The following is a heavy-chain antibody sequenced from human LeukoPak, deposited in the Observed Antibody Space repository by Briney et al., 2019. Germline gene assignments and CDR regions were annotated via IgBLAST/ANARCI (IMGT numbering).Heavy chain of an antibody. V-gene: IGHV1-46*01. CDR3: AAAEWPPYYYYGMDV. Sequence: GASVKVSCKASGYTFTSYYMHWVRQAPGQGLEWMGIINPSGGSTSYAQKFQGRVTMTRDTSTSTVYMELSSLRSEDTAVYYCAAAEWPPYYYYGMDVWGQGTTVTVSS. D-gene: IGHD6-13*01. CDR2: INPSGGST. J-gene: IGHJ6*02. CDR1: GYTFTSYY.